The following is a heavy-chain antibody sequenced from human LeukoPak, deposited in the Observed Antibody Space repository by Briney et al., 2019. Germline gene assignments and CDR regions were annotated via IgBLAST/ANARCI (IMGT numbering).Heavy chain of an antibody. CDR1: GYTFTGYY. Sequence: ASVKVPCTTSGYTFTGYYIHWVRQAPGQGLEWMGWIGPNSGGTNYAQKFQGRVTMTRDTSISTAYMELSRLTSADTAVYRCATPSSSSWYGFDPWGQGTLVTVS. CDR3: ATPSSSSWYGFDP. CDR2: IGPNSGGT. D-gene: IGHD6-13*01. V-gene: IGHV1-2*02. J-gene: IGHJ5*02.